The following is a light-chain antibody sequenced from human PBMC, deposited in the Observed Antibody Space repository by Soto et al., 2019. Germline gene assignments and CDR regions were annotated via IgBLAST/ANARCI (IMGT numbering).Light chain of an antibody. J-gene: IGLJ3*02. V-gene: IGLV2-8*01. Sequence: QSALTQPPSASGSPGRSVTISCSGTRSDVGDYTSVSWYQQHPGKAPKLMIYEVSKRPPGVPDRFSGSKSGNAASLTVSGLQAEDEADYYCSSYAGSNIWVFGGGTKVTVL. CDR1: RSDVGDYTS. CDR2: EVS. CDR3: SSYAGSNIWV.